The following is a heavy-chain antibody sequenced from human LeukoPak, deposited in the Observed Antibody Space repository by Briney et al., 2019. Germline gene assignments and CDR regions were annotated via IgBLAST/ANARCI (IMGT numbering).Heavy chain of an antibody. CDR3: ARDHSSGWYSDYFDY. J-gene: IGHJ4*02. V-gene: IGHV3-33*01. D-gene: IGHD6-19*01. CDR2: IWYDGSNK. Sequence: GGSLRLSCAASGFTFSSYGMHWVRQAPGKGLEWVAVIWYDGSNKYYADSVKGRFTISRDNSKNTLYLQMNSLRAEDTAVYYCARDHSSGWYSDYFDYLGQGTLVTVSS. CDR1: GFTFSSYG.